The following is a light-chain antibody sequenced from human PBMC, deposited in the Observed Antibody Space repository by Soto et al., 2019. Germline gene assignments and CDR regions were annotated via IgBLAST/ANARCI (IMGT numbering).Light chain of an antibody. CDR1: QTISDF. Sequence: DIQMSRSPSSLSASIGDRVTITCRASQTISDFLNWYQHKPGKAPKLLIYAAYSVQGGVPSRLSGSGAGTNFTLTISGLQPEDFVTYFCPQSFRTPRTFVYGSKL. J-gene: IGKJ1*01. CDR3: PQSFRTPRT. V-gene: IGKV1-39*01. CDR2: AAY.